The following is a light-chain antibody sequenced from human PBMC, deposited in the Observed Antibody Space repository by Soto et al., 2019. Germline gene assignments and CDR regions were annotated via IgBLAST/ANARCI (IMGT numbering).Light chain of an antibody. Sequence: QSVLTQPPSASGTPGQRVTISCSGSSSNIGSNTVNWYQQLPGTAPKLLIYSNNQRPSGVPDRFSGSKSGTSASLAISGLQSEDEADYDCAAWDDSLNGYVFGTGTNVTV. V-gene: IGLV1-44*01. J-gene: IGLJ1*01. CDR3: AAWDDSLNGYV. CDR2: SNN. CDR1: SSNIGSNT.